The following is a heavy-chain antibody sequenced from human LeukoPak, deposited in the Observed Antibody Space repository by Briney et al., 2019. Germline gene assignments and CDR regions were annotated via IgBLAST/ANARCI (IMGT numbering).Heavy chain of an antibody. CDR3: ARLRWQLVGPYFDS. Sequence: SETLSLTCTFSADSFSHYYWSWMRQRPGKGLEWLGHIYSTGSTDYNPSLRSRVVISIDSSTNQFSLKLRSVTAADTAFYYCARLRWQLVGPYFDSWSQGTLVTVSS. V-gene: IGHV4-59*01. D-gene: IGHD1-26*01. J-gene: IGHJ4*02. CDR1: ADSFSHYY. CDR2: IYSTGST.